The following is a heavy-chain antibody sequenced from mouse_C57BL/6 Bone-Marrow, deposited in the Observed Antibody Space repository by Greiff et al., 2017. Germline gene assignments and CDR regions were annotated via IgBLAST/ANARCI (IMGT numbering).Heavy chain of an antibody. Sequence: VQLQQSGPELVKPGASVKISCKASGYTFTDYYMNWVKQSHGKSLEWIGDINPNNGGTSYNQKFKGKATLTVDKSSSTAYMELRSLTSEDSAVYYCASGGESSYFDYWGQGTTLTVSS. CDR2: INPNNGGT. CDR1: GYTFTDYY. CDR3: ASGGESSYFDY. V-gene: IGHV1-26*01. J-gene: IGHJ2*01.